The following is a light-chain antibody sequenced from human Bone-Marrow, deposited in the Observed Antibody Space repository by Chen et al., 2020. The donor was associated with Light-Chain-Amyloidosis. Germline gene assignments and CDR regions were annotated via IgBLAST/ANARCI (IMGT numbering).Light chain of an antibody. CDR3: QVWDRSSDRPV. Sequence: SYVLTQPSSVSVAPGQTATIACGGNNIGSTSVHWYQQTPGQATLLVVYDDSDRPSGIPELLSGSNSGNTATLTISRVEAGDEADYYCQVWDRSSDRPVFGGGTKLTVL. CDR2: DDS. J-gene: IGLJ3*02. CDR1: NIGSTS. V-gene: IGLV3-21*02.